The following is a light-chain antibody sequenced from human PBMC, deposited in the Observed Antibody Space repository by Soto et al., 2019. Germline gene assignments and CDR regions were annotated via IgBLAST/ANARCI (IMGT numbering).Light chain of an antibody. Sequence: EIVLTQSPGTVSLSPGERATLSCRASQSVSSRNLAWYRQKPGQAPSLLIFGASNRATGIPDRFSGSGSGTDFTLTISRLEPEDCAVYYCLRYGDSPPAYTFGRGTKLEIK. CDR2: GAS. V-gene: IGKV3-20*01. CDR3: LRYGDSPPAYT. J-gene: IGKJ2*01. CDR1: QSVSSRN.